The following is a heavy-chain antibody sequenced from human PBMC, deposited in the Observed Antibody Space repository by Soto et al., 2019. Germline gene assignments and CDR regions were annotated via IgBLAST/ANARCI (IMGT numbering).Heavy chain of an antibody. D-gene: IGHD5-18*01. V-gene: IGHV3-23*01. CDR2: ISGSGGTT. Sequence: GGSLRLSCAASGFTFSSYAMSWVRQAPGKGLEWVSGISGSGGTTHYADSVKGRFTISRDNSKNTLFLLMKSLRAEDSAVYYCAKMNTATVVFYLDSWGQGALVTVSS. CDR3: AKMNTATVVFYLDS. J-gene: IGHJ4*02. CDR1: GFTFSSYA.